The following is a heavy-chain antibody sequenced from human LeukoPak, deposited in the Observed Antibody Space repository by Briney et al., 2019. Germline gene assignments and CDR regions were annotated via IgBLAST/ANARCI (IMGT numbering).Heavy chain of an antibody. CDR1: GFTVSSNY. D-gene: IGHD2-15*01. CDR3: ARGNKAIVYGMDV. J-gene: IGHJ6*02. CDR2: IYSGGST. V-gene: IGHV3-66*01. Sequence: GGSLRLSCAASGFTVSSNYVSWVRQAPGKGPEWVSVIYSGGSTYYADSVKGRFTISRDNSKNTLYLQMNSLRAEDTAVYYCARGNKAIVYGMDVWGQGTTVTVSS.